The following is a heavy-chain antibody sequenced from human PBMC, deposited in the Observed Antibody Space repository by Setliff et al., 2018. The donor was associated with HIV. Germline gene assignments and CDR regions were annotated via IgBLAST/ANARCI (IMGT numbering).Heavy chain of an antibody. V-gene: IGHV4-61*02. CDR1: GGSINRGTYY. D-gene: IGHD3-10*01. J-gene: IGHJ6*01. Sequence: KSSETLSLTCSVSGGSINRGTYYWTWIRQSAGKGLEWIGRLHLSGDTNYNPSLKSRVTMSIDTSKNQFSLKLSSVTAADTAVYYCARDNSYYYGSGSHYWYGMDVWGQGTTVTVSS. CDR3: ARDNSYYYGSGSHYWYGMDV. CDR2: LHLSGDT.